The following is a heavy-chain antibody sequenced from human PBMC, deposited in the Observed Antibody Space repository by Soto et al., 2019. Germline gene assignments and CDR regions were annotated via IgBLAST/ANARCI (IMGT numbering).Heavy chain of an antibody. V-gene: IGHV3-15*01. D-gene: IGHD4-17*01. Sequence: EVQLVESGGGLVTPGGSLRLSCAASGFTFSNAWMSCVRQAPGKGLEWVGRIKSKTDGGTTDYAAPVKGRFTISRDDSKNTLYLQMNSLKTEDTAVYYCTTGGDYVETFDYWGQGTLVTVSS. CDR3: TTGGDYVETFDY. J-gene: IGHJ4*02. CDR1: GFTFSNAW. CDR2: IKSKTDGGTT.